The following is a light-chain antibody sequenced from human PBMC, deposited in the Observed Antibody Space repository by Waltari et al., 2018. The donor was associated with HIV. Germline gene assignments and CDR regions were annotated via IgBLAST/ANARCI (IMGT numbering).Light chain of an antibody. Sequence: QSALTQPRSVSGSPGQSVTISCTGTSSDVGAYVSWYQHHPNKGPKLLIYDVNKRPSGVPDRFSGSKSGNTASLTISGLQAEDEADYYCCSYADTYFVLFGGRTKLTVL. CDR3: CSYADTYFVL. J-gene: IGLJ2*01. V-gene: IGLV2-11*01. CDR2: DVN. CDR1: SSDVGAY.